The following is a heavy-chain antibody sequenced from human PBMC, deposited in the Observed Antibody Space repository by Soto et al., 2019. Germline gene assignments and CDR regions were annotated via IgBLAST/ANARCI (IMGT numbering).Heavy chain of an antibody. J-gene: IGHJ4*02. V-gene: IGHV1-69*06. D-gene: IGHD2-21*02. CDR2: IIPIFGTA. CDR1: GGTFSSYA. Sequence: VASVKVSCKASGGTFSSYAISWVRQAPGQGLEWMGGIIPIFGTANYAQKFQGRVTITADKSTSTAYMELSSLRSEDTAVYYCARDSVSVDSSARDFAFDYWGQGTLVTVSS. CDR3: ARDSVSVDSSARDFAFDY.